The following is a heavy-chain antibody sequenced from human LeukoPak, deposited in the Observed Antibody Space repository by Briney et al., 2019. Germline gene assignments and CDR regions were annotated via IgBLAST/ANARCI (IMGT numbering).Heavy chain of an antibody. CDR2: MNPNSGNT. CDR1: GYTFTSYD. D-gene: IGHD3-9*01. Sequence: GASVKVSCKASGYTFTSYDINWVRQATGQGLEWMGWMNPNSGNTGYAQKFQGRVTMTRNTSISTAYMELSSLRSEDTAVYYCARHYDILTGYYSSYYGMDVWGQGTTVTVSS. J-gene: IGHJ6*02. V-gene: IGHV1-8*01. CDR3: ARHYDILTGYYSSYYGMDV.